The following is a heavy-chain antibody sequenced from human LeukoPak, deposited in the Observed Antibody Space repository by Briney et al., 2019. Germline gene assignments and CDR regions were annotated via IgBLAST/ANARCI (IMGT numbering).Heavy chain of an antibody. J-gene: IGHJ4*02. CDR2: FDFEGGET. CDR3: ATDSGDYVGAFDY. CDR1: GYTLTELS. D-gene: IGHD4-17*01. Sequence: ASVKVSCKVSGYTLTELSIHWVRQAPGKGLEWMGGFDFEGGETIYAQKFQGRVTMTEDTSTDTAYMKLSSLRSEETAVYYCATDSGDYVGAFDYWGQGTLVTVSS. V-gene: IGHV1-24*01.